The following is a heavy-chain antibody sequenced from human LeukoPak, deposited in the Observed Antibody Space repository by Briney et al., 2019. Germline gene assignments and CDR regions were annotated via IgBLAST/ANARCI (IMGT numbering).Heavy chain of an antibody. CDR1: GFTFSSYW. J-gene: IGHJ4*02. D-gene: IGHD3-3*01. CDR3: TRAKHDITIFGVVITTDDY. CDR2: IQQDGSEK. V-gene: IGHV3-7*03. Sequence: GGSLRLSCAASGFTFSSYWMSWVRQAPGKGLEWVANIQQDGSEKYFVDSVKGRFTISRDNAKNSLYLQMNSLKTEDTAVYYCTRAKHDITIFGVVITTDDYWGQGTLVTVSS.